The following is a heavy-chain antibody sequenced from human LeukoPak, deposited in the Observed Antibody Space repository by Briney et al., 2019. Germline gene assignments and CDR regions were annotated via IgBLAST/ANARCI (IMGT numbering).Heavy chain of an antibody. D-gene: IGHD5-18*01. V-gene: IGHV4-59*08. CDR2: IYYTGST. Sequence: PSETLSLTCTVSGGSIDSYYWSWIRQPPGKGLEWIGYIYYTGSTEYHPSLKSRVTISLDTSKNQFSLKLSSVTAADTAVYYCASLRTAMVRGYYYMDVWGKGTTVTVSS. CDR1: GGSIDSYY. J-gene: IGHJ6*03. CDR3: ASLRTAMVRGYYYMDV.